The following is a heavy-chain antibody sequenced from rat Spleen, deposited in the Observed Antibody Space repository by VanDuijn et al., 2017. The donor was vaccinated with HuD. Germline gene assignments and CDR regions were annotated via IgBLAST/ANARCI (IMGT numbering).Heavy chain of an antibody. V-gene: IGHV5-25*01. CDR2: ISTGGGNT. D-gene: IGHD1-2*01. Sequence: EVQLVESGGGLVQPGRSLKLSCAASGFTFSDYYMAWVRQAPTKGLEWVASISTGGGNTYYRDSVKGRFTISRDNAKNTLYPQMDSLRSEDKATYYCARRLYDYFDYWGQGVMVTVSS. CDR1: GFTFSDYY. CDR3: ARRLYDYFDY. J-gene: IGHJ2*01.